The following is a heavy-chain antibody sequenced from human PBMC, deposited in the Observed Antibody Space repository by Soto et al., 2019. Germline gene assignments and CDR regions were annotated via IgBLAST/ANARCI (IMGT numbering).Heavy chain of an antibody. CDR1: GYTFTSYG. J-gene: IGHJ3*02. D-gene: IGHD3-22*01. V-gene: IGHV1-18*01. Sequence: ASVKVSCKASGYTFTSYGISWVRQAPGQGLEWMGWISAYNGNTNYAQKLQGRVTMTTDTSTSTAYMELRSLRSDDTAVYYCARDRPWYDSSGSSDAFDIWGQGTMVTVS. CDR2: ISAYNGNT. CDR3: ARDRPWYDSSGSSDAFDI.